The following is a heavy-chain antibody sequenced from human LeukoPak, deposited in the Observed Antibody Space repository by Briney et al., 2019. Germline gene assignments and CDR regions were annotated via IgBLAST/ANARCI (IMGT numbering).Heavy chain of an antibody. V-gene: IGHV5-51*01. CDR1: GYSFTSYW. J-gene: IGHJ4*02. CDR3: ARAKYCSGGSRYAEY. D-gene: IGHD2-15*01. Sequence: GESLKISCKGSGYSFTSYWIGWVRQMPGKGLEWMGIIYPGDSDTRYSPSFQGQVTISADKSISTAYLQWSSPKASDTAMYYCARAKYCSGGSRYAEYWGQGTLVTVSS. CDR2: IYPGDSDT.